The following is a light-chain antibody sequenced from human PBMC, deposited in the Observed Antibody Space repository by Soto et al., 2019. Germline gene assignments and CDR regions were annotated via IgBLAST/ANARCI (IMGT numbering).Light chain of an antibody. Sequence: AIRMTQSPSSLSASTGDRVTITCRANQGISTYLAWYQQKPGKAPKVLIYTATTLQSGVPSRFSGSGSGTDFTLTISYLQSEDFATYYCQQYYSYPFTFGGGTNVEIK. CDR1: QGISTY. CDR2: TAT. V-gene: IGKV1-8*01. J-gene: IGKJ4*01. CDR3: QQYYSYPFT.